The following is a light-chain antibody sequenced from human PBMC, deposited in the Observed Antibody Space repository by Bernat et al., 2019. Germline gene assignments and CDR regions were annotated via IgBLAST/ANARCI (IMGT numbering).Light chain of an antibody. J-gene: IGKJ3*01. CDR3: QQYGSSFT. Sequence: EIVLTPSPGTLSLSPGERATLSCRASQSVSSSYLAWYQQKPGQAPRLLIYGASSRATGIPDRFSGSGSGTDFTLTISRLEPEDFAVYYCQQYGSSFTFGPGTKVDIQ. V-gene: IGKV3-20*01. CDR2: GAS. CDR1: QSVSSSY.